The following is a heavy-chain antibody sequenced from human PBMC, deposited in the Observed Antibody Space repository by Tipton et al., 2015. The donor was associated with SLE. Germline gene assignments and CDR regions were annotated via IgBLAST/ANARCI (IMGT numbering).Heavy chain of an antibody. J-gene: IGHJ3*02. CDR2: IYHSGST. CDR3: ARRKLGATTYDAFDI. CDR1: GFTVSSNY. D-gene: IGHD1-26*01. V-gene: IGHV4-4*02. Sequence: SLRLSCAASGFTVSSNYMSWVRQPPGKGLEWIGEIYHSGSTNYNPSLKSRVTISVDTSKNQFSLKLSSVTAADTAVYYCARRKLGATTYDAFDIWGQGTMVTVSS.